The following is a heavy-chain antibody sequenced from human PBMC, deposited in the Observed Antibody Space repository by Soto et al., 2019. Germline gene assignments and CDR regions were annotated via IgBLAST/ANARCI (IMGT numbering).Heavy chain of an antibody. D-gene: IGHD3-3*01. CDR2: ISYDGSNK. V-gene: IGHV3-30*18. J-gene: IGHJ4*02. Sequence: PGGSLRLSCAASGFTFSSYGMHWVRQAPGKGLEWVAVISYDGSNKYYADSVKGRFTISRDNSKNTLYLQMNSLRAEDTAVYYCAKSMIPAPFGVATYYFDYWGQGTLVTVSS. CDR1: GFTFSSYG. CDR3: AKSMIPAPFGVATYYFDY.